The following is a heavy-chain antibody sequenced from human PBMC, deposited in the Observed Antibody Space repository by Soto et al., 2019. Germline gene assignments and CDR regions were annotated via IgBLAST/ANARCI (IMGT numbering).Heavy chain of an antibody. V-gene: IGHV4-59*01. CDR3: ARSFCRDAVRCNWFDP. Sequence: QVQLRESGPGLVKSSETLSLTCTVSGASSSSYYWSWIRQPPGKGLEWIGYMNDFGRTIYNPSLKSRVTISLDTSKNQFSLKLTSVIAADTAVYYCARSFCRDAVRCNWFDPWGQGTLVTVSS. CDR1: GASSSSYY. J-gene: IGHJ5*02. D-gene: IGHD2-8*01. CDR2: MNDFGRT.